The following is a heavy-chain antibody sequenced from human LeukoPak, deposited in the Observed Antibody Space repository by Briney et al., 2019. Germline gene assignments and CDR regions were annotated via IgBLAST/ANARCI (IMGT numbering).Heavy chain of an antibody. CDR3: AKDRTSSGTYYFDY. D-gene: IGHD3-22*01. V-gene: IGHV3-23*01. J-gene: IGHJ4*02. Sequence: PGGSLTLSCTASGFTFSSYAMSWVCKAQGPGLDRVSAISGSGGSTYYADSVKGRFTISRDNSKNTLYLQMNSLRAEDTAVYYCAKDRTSSGTYYFDYWGQGTLVTVSS. CDR2: ISGSGGST. CDR1: GFTFSSYA.